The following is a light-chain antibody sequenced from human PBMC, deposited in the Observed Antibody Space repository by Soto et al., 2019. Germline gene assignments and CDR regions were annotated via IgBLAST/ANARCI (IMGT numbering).Light chain of an antibody. Sequence: QSVLTQPASVSGSPGQSITISCTGSSSDVGYYNLVSWYQQHPGKAPKLMIFEGNQRPSGVSNRFSGSKSGNTASLTISGLQAEDEADYYCCSYAGDSTYVFGTGTKLTVL. CDR1: SSDVGYYNL. CDR3: CSYAGDSTYV. J-gene: IGLJ1*01. CDR2: EGN. V-gene: IGLV2-23*01.